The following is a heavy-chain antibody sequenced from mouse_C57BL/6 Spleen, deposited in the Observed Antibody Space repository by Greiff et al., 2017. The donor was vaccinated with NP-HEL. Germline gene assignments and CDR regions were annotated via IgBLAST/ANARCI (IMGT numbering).Heavy chain of an antibody. J-gene: IGHJ4*01. CDR3: ARKTGYYAMDY. D-gene: IGHD4-1*01. CDR1: GYTFTDYY. V-gene: IGHV1-19*01. Sequence: VQLQQSGPVLVKPGASVKMSCKASGYTFTDYYMNWVKQSHGKSLEWIGVINPYNGGTSYNQKFKGKATLTVDKSSSTAYMELNSLTSEDSAVYYCARKTGYYAMDYWGQGTSVTVSS. CDR2: INPYNGGT.